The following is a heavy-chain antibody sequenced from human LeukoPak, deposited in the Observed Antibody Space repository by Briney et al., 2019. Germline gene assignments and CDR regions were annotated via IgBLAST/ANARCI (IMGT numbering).Heavy chain of an antibody. J-gene: IGHJ4*02. D-gene: IGHD6-19*01. CDR3: ARVSAHAGIAVAASDY. V-gene: IGHV3-21*01. CDR2: ISTSSSYI. Sequence: PGGSPRLSCAASGFTFNSYTMNWVRQAPGKGLEWVSSISTSSSYIYYADSVKGRFTISRDNAKNSLYLQMNSLRAEDTAVYYCARVSAHAGIAVAASDYWGQGTLVTVSS. CDR1: GFTFNSYT.